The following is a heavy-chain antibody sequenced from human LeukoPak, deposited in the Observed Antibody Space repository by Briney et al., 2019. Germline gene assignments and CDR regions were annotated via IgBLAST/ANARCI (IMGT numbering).Heavy chain of an antibody. Sequence: PGGSLRLSCAASGFTFSIYTMSWVRQAPGKGLEWVSSVSRNNNYIYYADSVQGRFTISRDSATNTLFLQMNSLRVEDTAVYFCARDFGAIVDATMGYVGRFDSWGQGALVTVSS. D-gene: IGHD5-18*01. CDR3: ARDFGAIVDATMGYVGRFDS. CDR2: VSRNNNYI. CDR1: GFTFSIYT. V-gene: IGHV3-21*01. J-gene: IGHJ4*02.